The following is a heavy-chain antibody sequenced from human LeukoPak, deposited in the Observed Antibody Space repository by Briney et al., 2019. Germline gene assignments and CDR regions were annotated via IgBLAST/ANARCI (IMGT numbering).Heavy chain of an antibody. V-gene: IGHV4-39*01. CDR3: ARAGITWPHYYFDY. CDR1: GGSFSGYY. Sequence: SETLSLTCAVYGGSFSGYYWGWIRQPPGKGLEWIGSIYYSGSTYYTPSLKSRITISVDTSKNQFSLSLTSVTAADTAVYYCARAGITWPHYYFDYWGQGTLVTVSS. CDR2: IYYSGST. J-gene: IGHJ4*02.